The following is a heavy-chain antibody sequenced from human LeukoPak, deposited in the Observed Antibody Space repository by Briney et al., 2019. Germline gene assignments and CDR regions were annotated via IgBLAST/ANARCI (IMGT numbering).Heavy chain of an antibody. CDR2: FSRSGPDT. CDR1: GFTFGSSA. D-gene: IGHD6-13*01. Sequence: PRGSLRLSCAASGFTFGSSAMSWVRQAPGKGPEWVSTFSRSGPDTYYADSVKGRFTIFRDNSKNTLYLQMNSLRAEDTAVYYCAKGSLGSWYYFDYWGQGTLVTVSS. V-gene: IGHV3-23*01. J-gene: IGHJ4*02. CDR3: AKGSLGSWYYFDY.